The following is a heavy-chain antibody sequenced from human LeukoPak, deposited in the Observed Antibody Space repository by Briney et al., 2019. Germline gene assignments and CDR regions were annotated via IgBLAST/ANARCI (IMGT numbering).Heavy chain of an antibody. Sequence: GGSLRLSCAASGFTFSSYEMNWVRQAPGKGLEWVSYISSSGSTIYYADSVKGRLTISRDNAKNSLYLQMNSLRAEDTAVYYCARVPVAAAGQGIDYWGQGTLVTVSS. CDR2: ISSSGSTI. V-gene: IGHV3-48*03. CDR3: ARVPVAAAGQGIDY. CDR1: GFTFSSYE. J-gene: IGHJ4*02. D-gene: IGHD6-13*01.